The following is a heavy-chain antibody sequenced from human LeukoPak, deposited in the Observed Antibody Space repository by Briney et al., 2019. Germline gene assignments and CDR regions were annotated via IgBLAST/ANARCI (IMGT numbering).Heavy chain of an antibody. CDR2: IHYSGSS. CDR1: GGSISSYY. D-gene: IGHD6-6*01. CDR3: ARQTGGTSSIAD. J-gene: IGHJ4*02. Sequence: YPSETLSLTCTVSGGSISSYYWTWIRQPPGKGLEWIGYIHYSGSSRSHPSLNSRVTMSVDTSKNHFSLKLSSVTAADTAVYYCARQTGGTSSIADWGQGTLVTVSP. V-gene: IGHV4-59*08.